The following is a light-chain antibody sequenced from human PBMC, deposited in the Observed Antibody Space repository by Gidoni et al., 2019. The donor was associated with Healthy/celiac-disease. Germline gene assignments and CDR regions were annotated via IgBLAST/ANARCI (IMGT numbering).Light chain of an antibody. V-gene: IGKV3-20*01. Sequence: ELVFPQSPGTLSFSPGERATLSCRSSQSVSSSYLAWYQQKPGQAPRLLIYGASSRATGIPDRFSGSGSGTDFTLTISRLEPEDFAVYYCQQYGSSPLTFGGGTKVEIK. J-gene: IGKJ4*01. CDR2: GAS. CDR3: QQYGSSPLT. CDR1: QSVSSSY.